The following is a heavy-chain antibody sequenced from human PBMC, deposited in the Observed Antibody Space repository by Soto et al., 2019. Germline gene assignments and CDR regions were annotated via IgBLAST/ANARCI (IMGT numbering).Heavy chain of an antibody. CDR1: VYTFTSYA. CDR3: ERAQEQQLAPFDP. Sequence: ASVKVSCKASVYTFTSYARNWVRQAPAQGLEWMGWINTNTGNPTYAQGFTGRFVFSLDTSVSTAYLKICSVKAEDTAVYSCERAQEQQLAPFDPWGQGTLVTVSS. V-gene: IGHV7-4-1*01. D-gene: IGHD6-13*01. CDR2: INTNTGNP. J-gene: IGHJ5*02.